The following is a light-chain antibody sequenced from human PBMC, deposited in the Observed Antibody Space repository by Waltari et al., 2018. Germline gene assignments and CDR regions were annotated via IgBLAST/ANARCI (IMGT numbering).Light chain of an antibody. Sequence: VLPPAPYSLSLCLVDRATIKCNSIQNILYRSNNENYLAWYQQKPGKPPKLLFHWASTRESGVHERFSGSGSGTEFTLTIRSVQAEEGEIYYGKQEYDTAITFGGGTKVEIK. CDR2: WAS. CDR3: KQEYDTAIT. CDR1: QNILYRSNNENY. J-gene: IGKJ4*01. V-gene: IGKV4-1*01.